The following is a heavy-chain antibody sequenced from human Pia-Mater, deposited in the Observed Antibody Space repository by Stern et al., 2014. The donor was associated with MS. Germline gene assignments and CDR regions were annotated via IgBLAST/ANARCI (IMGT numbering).Heavy chain of an antibody. D-gene: IGHD3-16*01. CDR2: ISGSGGST. Sequence: EVQLEESGGGLVQPGGSLRLSCAASGFTFSSYAMSWVRQAPGTGLEWVSAISGSGGSTYYADSVKGRFTISRDNSKNTLYLQMNSLRAEDTAVYYCAKDSENYDYVWGSLDYWGRGTLVTVSS. J-gene: IGHJ4*02. CDR3: AKDSENYDYVWGSLDY. CDR1: GFTFSSYA. V-gene: IGHV3-23*04.